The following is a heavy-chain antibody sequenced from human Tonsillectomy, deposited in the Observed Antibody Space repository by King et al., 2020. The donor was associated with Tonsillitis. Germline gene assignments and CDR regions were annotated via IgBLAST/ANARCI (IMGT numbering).Heavy chain of an antibody. J-gene: IGHJ4*02. CDR2: INPKSGGT. CDR1: GYTFTGYF. CDR3: ARLTAKGY. V-gene: IGHV1-2*02. D-gene: IGHD4/OR15-4a*01. Sequence: VQLVESGTEVTNHGASVKVSCKASGYTFTGYFIHWVRQAPGQGLEWMGWINPKSGGTKYAQKFQGRVTITRDTSISAAYMELSRLKSDDTAVYYCARLTAKGYWGQGTLVTVSS.